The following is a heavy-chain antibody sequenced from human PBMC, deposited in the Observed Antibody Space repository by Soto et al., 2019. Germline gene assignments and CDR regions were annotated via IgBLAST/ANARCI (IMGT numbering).Heavy chain of an antibody. V-gene: IGHV1-2*02. D-gene: IGHD1-26*01. J-gene: IGHJ4*02. Sequence: QVQLVQSGAEVKKSGASVKVSCKASGYTFTGYYIHWVRQAPGQGPEWMGENSPNSGGTKYAQRFQGRVTMTRDKSITTVYMELSNLSPDDTAVYYCGKGRSGDVGVFYWGQGTLVTVYS. CDR1: GYTFTGYY. CDR3: GKGRSGDVGVFY. CDR2: NSPNSGGT.